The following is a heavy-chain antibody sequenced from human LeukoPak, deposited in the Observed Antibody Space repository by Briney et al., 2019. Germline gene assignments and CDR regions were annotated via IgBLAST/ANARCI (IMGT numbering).Heavy chain of an antibody. CDR1: GYTFTSYY. CDR3: ARTYCAEDCSIRYFDY. J-gene: IGHJ4*02. D-gene: IGHD2-21*02. V-gene: IGHV1-46*01. CDR2: INPSGGDT. Sequence: ASVKVSCKASGYTFTSYYMHWVRQAPGQGLEWLGIINPSGGDTKYAQKFQGRVTLTRDKSTSTVYMELSSLTSDDTAVYYCARTYCAEDCSIRYFDYWGQGTLVTVSS.